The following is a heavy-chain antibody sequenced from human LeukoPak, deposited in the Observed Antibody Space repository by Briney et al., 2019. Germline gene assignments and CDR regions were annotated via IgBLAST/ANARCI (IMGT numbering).Heavy chain of an antibody. V-gene: IGHV3-48*01. CDR1: EFTFSSYS. CDR2: ITNSGNSK. CDR3: ARSNYDSSGRDFDY. Sequence: PGGSLRLSCAASEFTFSSYSMNWVRQAPGKGLEWVSYITNSGNSKSYADSVKGRFTISRDNTKNSLYLQMNGLRAEDTAVYYCARSNYDSSGRDFDYWGQGTLVTVSS. D-gene: IGHD3-22*01. J-gene: IGHJ4*02.